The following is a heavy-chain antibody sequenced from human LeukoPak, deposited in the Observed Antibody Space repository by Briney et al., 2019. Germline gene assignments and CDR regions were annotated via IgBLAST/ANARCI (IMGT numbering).Heavy chain of an antibody. J-gene: IGHJ1*01. CDR2: ISGSGDTT. CDR1: GFTFSNYA. V-gene: IGHV3-23*01. Sequence: GGPLRLSCVASGFTFSNYAMSWVRQAPGKGLEWVSVISGSGDTTYSADSVKGRFTISRDNSKNTLYYQLDSLTAEDTAVYYCAKDRASATYEYFQYWGQGTQVTVSS. D-gene: IGHD3-10*01. CDR3: AKDRASATYEYFQY.